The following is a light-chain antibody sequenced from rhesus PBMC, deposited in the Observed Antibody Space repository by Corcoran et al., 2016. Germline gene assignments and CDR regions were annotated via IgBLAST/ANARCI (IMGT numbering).Light chain of an antibody. V-gene: IGKV1-43*02. J-gene: IGKJ1*01. Sequence: DIQMNQSPSSLSASVGDRVTITCRASQGISTNLNWYQQKAGKGPKRLIYNASSLESGVPSRLSGSGSGTDFTLTISSLQPEDFATYYCLQYNSDPWTFGQVTKVEIK. CDR1: QGISTN. CDR3: LQYNSDPWT. CDR2: NAS.